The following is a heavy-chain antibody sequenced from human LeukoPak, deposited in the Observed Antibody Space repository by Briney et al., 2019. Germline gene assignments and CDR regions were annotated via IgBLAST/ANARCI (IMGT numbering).Heavy chain of an antibody. J-gene: IGHJ4*02. V-gene: IGHV3-23*01. CDR1: GFTFSSYD. Sequence: PGGSLRLSCAASGFTFSSYDKSWVRQAPGKGLEWVSAISDSGPSTYYADSVKGRFTISRDNSKNTLYLQMNSLRAEDTAVYYCAKIYCSSTSCYTAARPIFDYWGQGTLVTVSS. CDR3: AKIYCSSTSCYTAARPIFDY. CDR2: ISDSGPST. D-gene: IGHD2-2*02.